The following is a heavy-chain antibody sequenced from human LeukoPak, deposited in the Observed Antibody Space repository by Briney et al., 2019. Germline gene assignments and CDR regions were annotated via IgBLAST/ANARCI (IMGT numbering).Heavy chain of an antibody. Sequence: GGSLRLSCAASGFTVSSNYMSWDRQAPGKGLEWVSVIYSGGSTYYADSVKGRFTISRDNSKNTLYLQMNSLRAEDTAVYYCARFHRFHGGNSDWGQGTLVTVSS. J-gene: IGHJ4*02. CDR3: ARFHRFHGGNSD. D-gene: IGHD4-23*01. CDR2: IYSGGST. CDR1: GFTVSSNY. V-gene: IGHV3-66*01.